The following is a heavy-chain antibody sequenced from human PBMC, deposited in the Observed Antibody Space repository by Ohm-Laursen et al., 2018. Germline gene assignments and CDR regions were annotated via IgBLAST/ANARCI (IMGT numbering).Heavy chain of an antibody. CDR2: IYYSGST. CDR3: ERRDLWTGGIDY. CDR1: GGSISSYY. Sequence: PGTLSLTCTVSGGSISSYYWSWIRQPPGKGLEWIGYIYYSGSTNYNPSLKSRVTISVDTSKNQFSLKLSSVTAADTAVYYCERRDLWTGGIDYWGQGTLVTVSS. D-gene: IGHD3/OR15-3a*01. J-gene: IGHJ4*02. V-gene: IGHV4-59*01.